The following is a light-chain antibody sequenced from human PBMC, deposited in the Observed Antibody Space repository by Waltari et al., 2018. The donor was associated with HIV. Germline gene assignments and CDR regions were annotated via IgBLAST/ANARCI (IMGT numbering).Light chain of an antibody. CDR3: SSYTTSTIRV. CDR2: DVS. Sequence: QSALTQPVSVSGSPGQSIAISCTGTSSDVGGNNFVSWYQQHPGKAPRLLIYDVSKRPSGGSDSFSGSKSGNTASLTISGLQTEDEADYYCSSYTTSTIRVFGGGTKLTVV. V-gene: IGLV2-14*03. J-gene: IGLJ2*01. CDR1: SSDVGGNNF.